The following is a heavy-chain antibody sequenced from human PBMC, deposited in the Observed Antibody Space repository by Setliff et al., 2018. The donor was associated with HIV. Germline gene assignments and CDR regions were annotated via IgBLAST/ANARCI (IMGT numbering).Heavy chain of an antibody. V-gene: IGHV4-34*01. CDR1: GGSFSGYY. Sequence: SETLSLTCAVYGGSFSGYYWSWIRQPPGKGLEWIGEINHSGSTNYNPSLRSRVTISVDTSRKQWSLRLNSVTAADTAVYYRATTYCRGADCPQMYDYWGQGTLVTVSS. D-gene: IGHD2-21*02. CDR2: INHSGST. J-gene: IGHJ4*02. CDR3: ATTYCRGADCPQMYDY.